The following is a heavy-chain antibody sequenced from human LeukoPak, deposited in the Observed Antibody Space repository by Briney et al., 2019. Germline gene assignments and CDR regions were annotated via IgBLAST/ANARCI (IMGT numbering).Heavy chain of an antibody. CDR3: AKSGRTSCSTSCYYFDY. CDR1: RFSLNGYA. D-gene: IGHD2-2*01. J-gene: IGHJ4*02. Sequence: GGSLRLSCAASRFSLNGYAMIWVRQAPGKGLEWVSTLDGSGSRTYYADSVRGRFTISRDTSDNTVYLQMNSLRAGDAAVYYCAKSGRTSCSTSCYYFDYWGQGTLVTVSS. V-gene: IGHV3-23*01. CDR2: LDGSGSRT.